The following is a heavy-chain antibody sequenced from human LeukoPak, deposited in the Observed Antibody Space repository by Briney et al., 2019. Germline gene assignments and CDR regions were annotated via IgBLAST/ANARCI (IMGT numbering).Heavy chain of an antibody. CDR1: GYTFTSYD. J-gene: IGHJ6*03. V-gene: IGHV1-8*01. CDR3: ARDPCCVTIGCHNLGPHYYYYMDV. CDR2: MNPNSGNT. D-gene: IGHD3-10*01. Sequence: ASVKVSCKASGYTFTSYDINWVRQATGQGLEWMGWMNPNSGNTGYAQKFQGRVTMTRNTSISTAYMELSSLRSEDTAVYYCARDPCCVTIGCHNLGPHYYYYMDVWGKGTTVTISS.